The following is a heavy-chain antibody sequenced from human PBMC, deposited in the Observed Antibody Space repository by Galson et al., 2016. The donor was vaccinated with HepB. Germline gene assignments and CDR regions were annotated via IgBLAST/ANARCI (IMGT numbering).Heavy chain of an antibody. CDR3: AFVPSQQVQDIHYYYGLDV. CDR2: ISGDTVNT. CDR1: GYSSMSYG. V-gene: IGHV1-18*01. J-gene: IGHJ6*02. D-gene: IGHD6-6*01. Sequence: SVKVSCKALGYSSMSYGVSWVRQAPGQGLEWMGWISGDTVNTKYAQNFQGRVTMTRDTSTSTTYMELRGLRSDDTAVYYCAFVPSQQVQDIHYYYGLDVWGQGTTVTVSS.